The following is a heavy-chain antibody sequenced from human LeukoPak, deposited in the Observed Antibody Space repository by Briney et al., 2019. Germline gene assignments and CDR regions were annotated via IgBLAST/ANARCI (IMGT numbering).Heavy chain of an antibody. D-gene: IGHD2-2*01. V-gene: IGHV3-21*01. J-gene: IGHJ6*02. CDR2: ISSSSYI. CDR1: GFTFSSYS. CDR3: ARAGCSSTSCYHYYYYYGMDV. Sequence: SGGSLRLSCAASGFTFSSYSMNWVRQAPGKGLEWVSSISSSSYIYYADSVKGRFTISRDNAKNSLYLQMNSLRAEDTAVYYCARAGCSSTSCYHYYYYYGMDVWGQGTTVTVSS.